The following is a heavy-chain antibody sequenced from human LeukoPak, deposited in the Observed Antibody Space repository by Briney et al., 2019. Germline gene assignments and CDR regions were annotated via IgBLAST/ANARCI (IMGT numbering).Heavy chain of an antibody. Sequence: PGGSLRLSCAASGFTFSSYAMSWVRQAPGKGLEWVSAISGSGGSTYYADSVKGRFTISRDNSKNTLYLQMNSLRAEDTAVYYCARDSLPYDYVWGSYRFFDPWGQGTLVTVSS. V-gene: IGHV3-23*01. CDR1: GFTFSSYA. J-gene: IGHJ5*02. D-gene: IGHD3-16*02. CDR3: ARDSLPYDYVWGSYRFFDP. CDR2: ISGSGGST.